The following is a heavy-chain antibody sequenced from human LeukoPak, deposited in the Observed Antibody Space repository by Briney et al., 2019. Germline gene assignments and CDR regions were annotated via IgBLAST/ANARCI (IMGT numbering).Heavy chain of an antibody. Sequence: SETLSLTCTVSGGSISSSSYYWGWIRRPPGKGLEWIGSIYYSGSTYYNPSLKSRVTISVDTSKNQFSLKLSSVTAADTAVYYCAREGGLSGADAFDIWGQGTMVTVSS. CDR1: GGSISSSSYY. CDR2: IYYSGST. V-gene: IGHV4-39*02. D-gene: IGHD2-15*01. J-gene: IGHJ3*02. CDR3: AREGGLSGADAFDI.